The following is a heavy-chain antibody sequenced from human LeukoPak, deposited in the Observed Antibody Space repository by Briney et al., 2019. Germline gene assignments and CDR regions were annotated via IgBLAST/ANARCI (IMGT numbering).Heavy chain of an antibody. CDR1: GFTFSDYY. V-gene: IGHV3-11*05. J-gene: IGHJ4*02. CDR3: ARALSMSGIAAAGTF. CDR2: ISSSSSYT. D-gene: IGHD6-13*01. Sequence: PGGSLRLSCAASGFTFSDYYMSWIRQAPGKGLEWVSYISSSSSYTNYADSVKGRITISRDNAKNSLYLQMNSLRAEDTAVYYCARALSMSGIAAAGTFRGQGTLVTVSS.